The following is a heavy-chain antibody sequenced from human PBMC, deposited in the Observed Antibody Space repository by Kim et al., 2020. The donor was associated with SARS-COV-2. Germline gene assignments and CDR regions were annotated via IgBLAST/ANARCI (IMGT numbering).Heavy chain of an antibody. Sequence: SVKGRFTISRDNDKNSMYLRMNSLRAEDTAVYYCAREATITGTTLYFDYWGQGTLVTVSS. J-gene: IGHJ4*02. CDR3: AREATITGTTLYFDY. V-gene: IGHV3-11*06. D-gene: IGHD1-20*01.